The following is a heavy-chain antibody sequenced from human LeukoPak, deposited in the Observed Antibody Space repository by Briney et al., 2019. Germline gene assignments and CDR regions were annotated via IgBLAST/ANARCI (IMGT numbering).Heavy chain of an antibody. CDR3: ARLASSSWPLYYYYGMDV. CDR1: GYTFTSYD. Sequence: ASVKVSCKASGYTFTSYDINWVRQATGQGLEWMGWMNPNSANTGYAQKFQGRVTMTRNTSISTDYMELSSLRSEDAAVYYCARLASSSWPLYYYYGMDVWGQGTTVTVSS. CDR2: MNPNSANT. V-gene: IGHV1-8*01. J-gene: IGHJ6*02. D-gene: IGHD6-13*01.